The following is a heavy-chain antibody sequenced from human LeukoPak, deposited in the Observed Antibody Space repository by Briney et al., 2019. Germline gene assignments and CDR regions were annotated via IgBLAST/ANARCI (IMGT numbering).Heavy chain of an antibody. Sequence: KAGGSLRLSCAASGFTFNNYCMNWVRQAPGKGLEWVSSISSSSNYTYYADSVKGRFTVSRDNAKNSLYLQMNSLRAEDTAVYYCARDLTDDFWSGYHFDYWGQGTLVTVSS. D-gene: IGHD3-3*01. CDR1: GFTFNNYC. V-gene: IGHV3-21*01. CDR2: ISSSSNYT. J-gene: IGHJ4*02. CDR3: ARDLTDDFWSGYHFDY.